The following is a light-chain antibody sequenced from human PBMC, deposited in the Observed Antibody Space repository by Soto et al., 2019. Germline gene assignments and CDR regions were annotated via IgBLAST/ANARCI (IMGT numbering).Light chain of an antibody. CDR3: QKFNTAPLT. J-gene: IGKJ5*01. Sequence: DIQMTQSPSSLSASVGDRVTITCRASQDISVYLAWYQQKPGKVPKLLIYSSSTLQSGVPSRFSGSGSGTDLTLTIRSLQPEDVASYDCQKFNTAPLTFGQGTLLAIK. CDR2: SSS. CDR1: QDISVY. V-gene: IGKV1-27*01.